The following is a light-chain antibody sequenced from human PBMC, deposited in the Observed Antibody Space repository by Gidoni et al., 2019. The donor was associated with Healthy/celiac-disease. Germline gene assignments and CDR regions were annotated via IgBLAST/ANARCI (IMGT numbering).Light chain of an antibody. V-gene: IGKV3-15*01. CDR3: QQYNNWPLT. Sequence: ERVMTQYPATLSVSPGERATLSCRASQSVSSNLAWYQQKPGQAPRLLIYGASTRATGIPARFSGSGSGTEFTLTISSLQSEDFAVYYCQQYNNWPLTFGGXTKVEIK. J-gene: IGKJ4*01. CDR2: GAS. CDR1: QSVSSN.